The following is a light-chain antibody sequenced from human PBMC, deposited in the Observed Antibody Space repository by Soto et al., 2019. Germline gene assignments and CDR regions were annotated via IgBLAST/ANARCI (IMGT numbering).Light chain of an antibody. J-gene: IGLJ1*01. CDR1: SRDVGAYDF. CDR2: EVS. V-gene: IGLV2-14*03. CDR3: SSYTSSSTRV. Sequence: QSALTQPDSVSGSPGQSITISCTGTSRDVGAYDFVSWYQQHPDKAPKLMIYEVSNRPSGVSNRFSGSKSVNTATLTISGLQAEDEADYYCSSYTSSSTRVFGTGTKVTVL.